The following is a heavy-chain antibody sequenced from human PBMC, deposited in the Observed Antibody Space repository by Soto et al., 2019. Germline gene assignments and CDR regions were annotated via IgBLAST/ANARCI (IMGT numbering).Heavy chain of an antibody. Sequence: QVQLQESGPGLVQPSETLSLTCAVSGDSISSYYCMWIRQPPGKGLESIGYLYYGRSANYNPSLTRRIAMSVDTSTKQCSLTLSSMTAADTAVYYCALRSMAEVPAYWGQGTLVTVSS. CDR2: LYYGRSA. J-gene: IGHJ4*02. D-gene: IGHD3-3*02. CDR3: ALRSMAEVPAY. CDR1: GDSISSYY. V-gene: IGHV4-59*03.